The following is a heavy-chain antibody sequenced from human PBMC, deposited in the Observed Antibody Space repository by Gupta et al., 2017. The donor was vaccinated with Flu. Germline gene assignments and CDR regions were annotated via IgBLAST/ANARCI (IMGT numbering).Heavy chain of an antibody. CDR2: INPNSGGT. V-gene: IGHV1-2*06. Sequence: QVQLVQSGPEVKKPGASVKVSCRASGYTFTAYYIHWVRQAPGQGLEWMGRINPNSGGTNYAQKFHGRVTLTRDTSISTAYMEVTRLGSDDTAVYYCAREDCEYRGTSCPPAYWGQVSLVTVSS. J-gene: IGHJ4*02. CDR1: GYTFTAYY. D-gene: IGHD2-2*01. CDR3: AREDCEYRGTSCPPAY.